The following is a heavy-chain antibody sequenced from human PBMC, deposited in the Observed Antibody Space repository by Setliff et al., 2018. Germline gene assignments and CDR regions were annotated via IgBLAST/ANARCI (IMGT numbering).Heavy chain of an antibody. CDR1: GYSFTSYW. V-gene: IGHV5-51*01. D-gene: IGHD3-22*01. CDR2: IYPGDSDT. Sequence: PGESLKISCKGSGYSFTSYWIGWVRQMPGKGLEWMGIIYPGDSDTRYSPSFQGQVTISADKSISTAYLQWSSPKASDTAMYYCARQARGYYYDSSGYYRASPGYYYMDVWGKGTTVTVSS. CDR3: ARQARGYYYDSSGYYRASPGYYYMDV. J-gene: IGHJ6*03.